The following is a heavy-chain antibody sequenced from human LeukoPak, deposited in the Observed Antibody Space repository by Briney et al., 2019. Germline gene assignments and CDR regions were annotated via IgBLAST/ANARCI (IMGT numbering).Heavy chain of an antibody. J-gene: IGHJ4*02. V-gene: IGHV1-69*04. CDR2: IIPIFGIA. D-gene: IGHD3-3*01. Sequence: SVKVSCKASGGTFSSYAISWVRQAPGQGLEWMGRIIPIFGIANYAQKFQGRVTITADKSTSTAYMELSSLRSEDTAVYYCAREDTTYYDFWSGYNPLDYWGQGTLVTVSS. CDR1: GGTFSSYA. CDR3: AREDTTYYDFWSGYNPLDY.